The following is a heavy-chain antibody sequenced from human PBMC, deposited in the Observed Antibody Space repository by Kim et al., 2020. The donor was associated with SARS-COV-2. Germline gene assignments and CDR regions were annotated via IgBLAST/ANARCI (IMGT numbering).Heavy chain of an antibody. J-gene: IGHJ4*02. CDR3: ARLGSPFYDRLPLDY. V-gene: IGHV4-39*01. CDR2: IYYSGST. Sequence: SETLSLTCTVSGGSISSSSYYWGWIRQPPGKGLEWIGSIYYSGSTYYNPSLKSRVTISVDTSKNQFSLKLSSVTAADTAVYYCARLGSPFYDRLPLDYWGQGTLVTVSS. D-gene: IGHD3-22*01. CDR1: GGSISSSSYY.